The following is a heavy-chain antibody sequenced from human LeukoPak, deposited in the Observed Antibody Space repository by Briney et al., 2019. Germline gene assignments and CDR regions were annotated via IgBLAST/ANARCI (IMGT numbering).Heavy chain of an antibody. D-gene: IGHD3-10*01. Sequence: PGGSLRLSCAASGFTFSSYGMNWVRQAPGKGLEWVAVISYDGSNKYYADSVKGRFTISRDNSKNTLYLQMNSLRAEDTAVYYCAKDRVLLWFGELSLLDAFDYWGQGTLVTVSS. CDR3: AKDRVLLWFGELSLLDAFDY. CDR2: ISYDGSNK. J-gene: IGHJ4*02. CDR1: GFTFSSYG. V-gene: IGHV3-30*18.